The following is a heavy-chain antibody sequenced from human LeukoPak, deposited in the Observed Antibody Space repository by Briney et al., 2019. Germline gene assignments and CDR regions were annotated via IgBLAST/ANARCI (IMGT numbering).Heavy chain of an antibody. CDR2: IYYSGST. CDR1: GGSLSSGSYY. CDR3: ARDCPDCSGGSCYSWFDP. V-gene: IGHV4-61*01. D-gene: IGHD2-15*01. Sequence: SETLSLTCTVSGGSLSSGSYYWSWVRQPPGRGLEWLGYIYYSGSTNYNPSLKSRVTISVDTSKNQFSLKLSSVTAADTAVYYCARDCPDCSGGSCYSWFDPWGQGTLVTVSS. J-gene: IGHJ5*02.